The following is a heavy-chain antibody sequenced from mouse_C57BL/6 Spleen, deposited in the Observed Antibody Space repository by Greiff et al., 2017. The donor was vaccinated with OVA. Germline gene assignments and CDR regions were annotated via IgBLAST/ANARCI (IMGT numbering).Heavy chain of an antibody. V-gene: IGHV3-6*01. CDR2: ISYDGSN. CDR3: ARGGLLPWFAY. J-gene: IGHJ3*01. CDR1: GYSITSGYY. Sequence: EVKLMESGPGLVKPSQSLSLTCSVTGYSITSGYYWNWIRQFPGNKLEWMGYISYDGSNNYNPSPKNRISITRDTSKNQFFLKLNSVTTEDTATYYCARGGLLPWFAYGGQGTLVTVSA. D-gene: IGHD2-3*01.